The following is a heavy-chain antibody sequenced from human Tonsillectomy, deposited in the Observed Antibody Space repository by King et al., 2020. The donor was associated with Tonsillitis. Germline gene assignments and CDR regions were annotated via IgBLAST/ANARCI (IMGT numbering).Heavy chain of an antibody. CDR1: GFTFSSYA. CDR2: ISASGGST. D-gene: IGHD6-19*01. Sequence: VQLVESGGGLVQPGGSLRLSCAASGFTFSSYAMSWVRQAPGKGLEWVSGISASGGSTYYADSVKGRFTISRDNSKNTLYLQMNSLRAEDTAVYYCAKDRTHPLGLDWFDPWGQGTLVTVSS. J-gene: IGHJ5*02. CDR3: AKDRTHPLGLDWFDP. V-gene: IGHV3-23*04.